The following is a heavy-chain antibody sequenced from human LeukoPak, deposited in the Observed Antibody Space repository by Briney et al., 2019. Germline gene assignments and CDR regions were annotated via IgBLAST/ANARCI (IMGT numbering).Heavy chain of an antibody. J-gene: IGHJ6*02. Sequence: GGSLRLSCEASGFSFSSHGMHWVRQAPGKGLEWLALMSNDGDNKDYADSVKGRFTISRDNSKNTLYPQMNSLTTEDTALYYCATDPSSGWYRWSMDVWGQGTTVTVSS. CDR3: ATDPSSGWYRWSMDV. D-gene: IGHD6-19*01. CDR1: GFSFSSHG. V-gene: IGHV3-30*03. CDR2: MSNDGDNK.